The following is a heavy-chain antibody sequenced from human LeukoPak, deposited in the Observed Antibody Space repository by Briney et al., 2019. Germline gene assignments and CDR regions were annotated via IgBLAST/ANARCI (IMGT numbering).Heavy chain of an antibody. J-gene: IGHJ4*02. D-gene: IGHD6-13*01. CDR1: GGSISSSTYY. V-gene: IGHV4-39*07. Sequence: SETLSLTCTVSGGSISSSTYYGGWIRQSPGKGLEWIGSIFYSGNTYYNPSLKSRVTISIDTSKNQFSLKLSSVTAADTAVYYCARARAGHDYWGQGTLVTVSS. CDR2: IFYSGNT. CDR3: ARARAGHDY.